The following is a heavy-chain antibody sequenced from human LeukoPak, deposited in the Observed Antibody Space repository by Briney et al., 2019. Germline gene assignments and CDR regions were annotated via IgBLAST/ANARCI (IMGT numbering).Heavy chain of an antibody. V-gene: IGHV3-48*03. D-gene: IGHD3-10*01. CDR3: ATRGGELPGWFDP. J-gene: IGHJ5*02. Sequence: GGSLRLSCAASGFTFSNYEMNWVRQAPGRGLEWVSYITSSGSLIYYADSVKGRFTISRDNAKNSLYLQMNSLRAEDTAVYYCATRGGELPGWFDPWGQGTLVTVSS. CDR1: GFTFSNYE. CDR2: ITSSGSLI.